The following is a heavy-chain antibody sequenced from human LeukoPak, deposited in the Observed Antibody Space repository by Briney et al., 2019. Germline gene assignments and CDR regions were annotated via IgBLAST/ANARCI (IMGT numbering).Heavy chain of an antibody. CDR2: INPNNGGT. J-gene: IGHJ4*02. Sequence: ASVKVSCKASGYTFTDHYMHWVRQAPGQGLDWMGWINPNNGGTTYAKSFQGRVTMTRDTSLSTAYMELSRPTSDDTAVYYCVRGSAKYQLLYGTLEYWGQGTLVTVSS. D-gene: IGHD2-2*02. CDR1: GYTFTDHY. CDR3: VRGSAKYQLLYGTLEY. V-gene: IGHV1-2*02.